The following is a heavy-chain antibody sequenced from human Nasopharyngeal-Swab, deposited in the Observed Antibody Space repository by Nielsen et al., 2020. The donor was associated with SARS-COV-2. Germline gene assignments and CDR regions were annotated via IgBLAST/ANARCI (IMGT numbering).Heavy chain of an antibody. J-gene: IGHJ4*02. CDR3: VRASGWYYFDI. V-gene: IGHV4-39*01. D-gene: IGHD6-25*01. CDR2: IYYNGNT. Sequence: SETLSLTCTVSGASIAYSTFYWGWIRQPPGKGLEWIGNIYYNGNTYQNPSLKSRLTISVDKSKNQFSLQLSSVSAADTAVYFCVRASGWYYFDIWGQGMQVTVSS. CDR1: GASIAYSTFY.